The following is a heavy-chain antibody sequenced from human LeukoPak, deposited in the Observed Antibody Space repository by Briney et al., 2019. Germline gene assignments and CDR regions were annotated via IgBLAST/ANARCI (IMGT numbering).Heavy chain of an antibody. D-gene: IGHD3-10*01. V-gene: IGHV3-33*01. J-gene: IGHJ4*02. CDR3: ARLTGSYFDY. CDR1: GFTFSSHG. Sequence: PGGSLRLSCAASGFTFSSHGMHWGRQAPGKGLEWVALIWYDGSNKYYADSVKGRFTISRDNSKNTPYLQLNSLRAEDTAVYYCARLTGSYFDYWGQGTLVTVSS. CDR2: IWYDGSNK.